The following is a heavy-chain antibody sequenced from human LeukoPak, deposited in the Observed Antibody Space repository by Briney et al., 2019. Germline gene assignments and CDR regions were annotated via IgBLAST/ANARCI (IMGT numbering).Heavy chain of an antibody. CDR1: GFTFSSHS. Sequence: GWSLRFSCAAAGFTFSSHSMNWVRQAPRKGLEWVSSISSSSSYIYYADSVKGRFTISRDNAKNSLYLQMNSLRAEDTAVYYCARSDGLDYWGQGTLVTVSS. CDR2: ISSSSSYI. D-gene: IGHD5-24*01. CDR3: ARSDGLDY. J-gene: IGHJ4*02. V-gene: IGHV3-21*01.